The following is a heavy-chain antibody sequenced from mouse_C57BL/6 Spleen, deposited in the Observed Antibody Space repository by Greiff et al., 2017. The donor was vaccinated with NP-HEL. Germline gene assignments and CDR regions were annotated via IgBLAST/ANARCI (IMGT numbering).Heavy chain of an antibody. D-gene: IGHD1-1*01. CDR2: INPNYGTT. CDR3: ARSGGYYGSSKDALDY. Sequence: VHVKQSGPELVKPGASVKISCKASGYSFTDYNMNWVKQSNGKSLEWIGVINPNYGTTSYNQKFKGKATLTVDQSSSTAYMQLNSLTSEDSAVYYCARSGGYYGSSKDALDYWGQGTSVTVSS. J-gene: IGHJ4*01. V-gene: IGHV1-39*01. CDR1: GYSFTDYN.